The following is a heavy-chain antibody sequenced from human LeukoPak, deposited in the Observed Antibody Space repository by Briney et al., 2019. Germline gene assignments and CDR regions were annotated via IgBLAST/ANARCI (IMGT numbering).Heavy chain of an antibody. D-gene: IGHD2-2*01. Sequence: SETLSLTCTVSGASVSSDNYYWSWIRQPPGKGLEWIGEINHSGSTNYNPSLKSRVTISVDTSKNQFSLKLSSVTAADTAVYYCARGLYCSSTSCYAVGHTISYYFDYWGQGTLVTVSS. CDR1: GASVSSDNYY. J-gene: IGHJ4*02. CDR2: INHSGST. CDR3: ARGLYCSSTSCYAVGHTISYYFDY. V-gene: IGHV4-61*01.